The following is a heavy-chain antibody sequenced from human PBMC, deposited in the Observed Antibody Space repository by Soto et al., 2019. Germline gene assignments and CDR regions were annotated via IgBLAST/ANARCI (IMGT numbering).Heavy chain of an antibody. J-gene: IGHJ6*02. D-gene: IGHD2-21*01. CDR3: AKWVRAYGMDV. CDR1: SSYG. CDR2: ISYDGSNK. V-gene: IGHV3-30*18. Sequence: SSYGVGGVRQAQGRGLEWVAVISYDGSNKYYADSVKGRFTISRDNSKNTLYLQMNSLRAEDTAVYYCAKWVRAYGMDVWGQGPTVTAP.